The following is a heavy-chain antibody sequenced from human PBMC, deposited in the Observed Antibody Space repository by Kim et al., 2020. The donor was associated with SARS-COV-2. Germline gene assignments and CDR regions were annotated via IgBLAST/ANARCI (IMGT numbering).Heavy chain of an antibody. J-gene: IGHJ4*02. CDR3: ARLSTLPESQGFFDY. V-gene: IGHV5-51*01. Sequence: PSFQGQVTISADKSSSTAYLQWSSLKASDTAMYYCARLSTLPESQGFFDYWGQGTLVTVSS.